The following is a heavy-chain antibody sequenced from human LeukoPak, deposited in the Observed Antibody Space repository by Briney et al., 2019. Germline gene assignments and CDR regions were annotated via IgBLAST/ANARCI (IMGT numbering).Heavy chain of an antibody. CDR3: ARDLTTVTGGGY. Sequence: GGSLRLSCAASGFTFSSYSMNWVRQAPGKGLEWASSISSSSSYIYYADSVKGRFTISRDNAKNSLYLQMNSLRAEDTAVYYCARDLTTVTGGGYWGQGTLVTVSS. V-gene: IGHV3-21*01. D-gene: IGHD4-11*01. CDR2: ISSSSSYI. J-gene: IGHJ4*02. CDR1: GFTFSSYS.